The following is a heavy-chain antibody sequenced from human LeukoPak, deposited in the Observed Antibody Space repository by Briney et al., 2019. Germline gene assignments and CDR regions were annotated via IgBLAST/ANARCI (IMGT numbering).Heavy chain of an antibody. V-gene: IGHV3-66*01. D-gene: IGHD3-9*01. Sequence: GGSLRLSCAASGFTVSTNYMSWVRQAPGKRLEWVSVIYIAGGTYNADSVKGRFTISRDNSKNTLYLQMNSLRPEDTAIYYCARVSHSDILTGYWLDYWGQGTLVIVSS. J-gene: IGHJ4*02. CDR1: GFTVSTNY. CDR2: IYIAGGT. CDR3: ARVSHSDILTGYWLDY.